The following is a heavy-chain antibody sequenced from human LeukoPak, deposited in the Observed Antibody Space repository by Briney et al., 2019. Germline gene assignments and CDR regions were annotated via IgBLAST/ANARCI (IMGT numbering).Heavy chain of an antibody. J-gene: IGHJ4*02. V-gene: IGHV4-31*03. CDR3: ARGVTGYYFDY. CDR2: IYYSGST. CDR1: GGSISSGGYY. Sequence: SQTLSLTCTVSGGSISSGGYYWSWIRQHPGKGLEWIGYIYYSGSTYYNPSLKSRVTISVDTSKNQFSPKLSSVTAADTAVYYCARGVTGYYFDYWGQGTLVTVSS. D-gene: IGHD2-21*02.